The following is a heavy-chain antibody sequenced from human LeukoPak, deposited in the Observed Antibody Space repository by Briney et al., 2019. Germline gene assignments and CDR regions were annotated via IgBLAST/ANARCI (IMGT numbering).Heavy chain of an antibody. Sequence: GGSLRLSCAASGFTFSSYAMSWVRQAPGKGLEWVSAISGSGGSTYYADSVKGRFTISSDNSKNTLYLQMNSLRAEDTAVYYCAKEGGIILWFGEHNQAPIDYWGQGTLVTVSS. CDR2: ISGSGGST. J-gene: IGHJ4*02. V-gene: IGHV3-23*01. D-gene: IGHD3-10*01. CDR3: AKEGGIILWFGEHNQAPIDY. CDR1: GFTFSSYA.